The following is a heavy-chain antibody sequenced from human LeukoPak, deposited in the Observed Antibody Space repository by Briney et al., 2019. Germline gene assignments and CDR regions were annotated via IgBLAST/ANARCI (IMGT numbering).Heavy chain of an antibody. V-gene: IGHV1-69*01. Sequence: ASVKVSCKASGGTFSSYAINWVRQAPGQGLEWMGGIIPIFGTPNYAQKFQDRVTITAYESTSTAYMELSSLRSEDTAVYYCARCRQWLIKDLACDAFDIWGQGTMVTVSS. J-gene: IGHJ3*02. CDR2: IIPIFGTP. CDR3: ARCRQWLIKDLACDAFDI. CDR1: GGTFSSYA. D-gene: IGHD6-19*01.